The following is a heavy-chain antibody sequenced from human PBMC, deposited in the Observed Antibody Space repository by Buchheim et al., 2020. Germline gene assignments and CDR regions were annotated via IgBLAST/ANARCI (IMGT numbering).Heavy chain of an antibody. CDR3: ARDEYDILTGYYSGYYFDY. D-gene: IGHD3-9*01. J-gene: IGHJ4*02. CDR2: ISAYNDNT. Sequence: QVQLVQSGAEVKKPGASVKVSCKASGYTFTSYGISWVRQAPGQGLEWMGWISAYNDNTNYAQKLKGRVTMTTDTSTSTAYMELRSLGSDDTAVYYCARDEYDILTGYYSGYYFDYWGQGTL. V-gene: IGHV1-18*04. CDR1: GYTFTSYG.